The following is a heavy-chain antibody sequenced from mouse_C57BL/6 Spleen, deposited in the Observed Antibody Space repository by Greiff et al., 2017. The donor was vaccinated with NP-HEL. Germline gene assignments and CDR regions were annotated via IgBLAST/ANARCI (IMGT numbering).Heavy chain of an antibody. V-gene: IGHV1-50*01. Sequence: QVQLKQPGAELVKPGASVKLSCKASGYTFTSYWMQWVKQRPGQGLEWIGEIDPSDSYTNYNQKFKGKATLTVDTSSSTAYMQLSSLTSEDSAVYYCARGVVSYWYFDVWGTGTTVTVSS. CDR2: IDPSDSYT. CDR1: GYTFTSYW. D-gene: IGHD1-1*02. CDR3: ARGVVSYWYFDV. J-gene: IGHJ1*03.